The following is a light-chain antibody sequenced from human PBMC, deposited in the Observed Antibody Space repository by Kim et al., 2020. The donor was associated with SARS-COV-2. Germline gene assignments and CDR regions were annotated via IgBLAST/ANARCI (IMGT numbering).Light chain of an antibody. J-gene: IGKJ4*01. CDR1: QSVSSN. V-gene: IGKV3-15*01. Sequence: EIVMTQSPATLSVSPGERATLSCRASQSVSSNLAWFLQKPGQAPRLLIYGASTRATGIPARFSGSGSGTEFTLTISSLQSEDFAIFYCQQYNNWPRTFGGGTKVDIK. CDR3: QQYNNWPRT. CDR2: GAS.